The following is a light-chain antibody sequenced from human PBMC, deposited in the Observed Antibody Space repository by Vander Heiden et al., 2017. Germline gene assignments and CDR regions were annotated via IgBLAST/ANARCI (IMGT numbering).Light chain of an antibody. J-gene: IGLJ3*02. Sequence: QLVLTQSPSASASLGDSVKLTCTLSSGHSTYAIAWHQQQPEKGPRYVMKLNSDGSHKKGDEIPDRFSGSSSGAERYLTIASLQAEDEADYYCQTWGTGIRVFGGGTKLTVL. CDR3: QTWGTGIRV. V-gene: IGLV4-69*01. CDR1: SGHSTYA. CDR2: LNSDGSH.